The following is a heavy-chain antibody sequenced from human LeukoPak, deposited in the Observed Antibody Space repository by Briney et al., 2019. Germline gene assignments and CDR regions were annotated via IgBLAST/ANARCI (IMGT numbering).Heavy chain of an antibody. Sequence: GGSLRLSCEASGFTFSSYGMAWVRQAPGKGLEWVSLISRSADQTYYADSGKGRFTISRDNSKNTLFLQMNSLRAEDTAVYYCAKQVGATRSGWFDPWGQGTLVTVSS. CDR1: GFTFSSYG. V-gene: IGHV3-23*01. D-gene: IGHD1-26*01. CDR3: AKQVGATRSGWFDP. CDR2: ISRSADQT. J-gene: IGHJ5*02.